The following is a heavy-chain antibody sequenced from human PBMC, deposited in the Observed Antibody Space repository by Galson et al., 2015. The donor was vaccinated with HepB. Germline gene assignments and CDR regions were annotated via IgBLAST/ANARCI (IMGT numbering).Heavy chain of an antibody. CDR2: IYYSGST. D-gene: IGHD3-3*01. V-gene: IGHV4-59*01. Sequence: ETLSLTCTVSGGSISSYYWSWIRQPPGRGLEWIGYIYYSGSTNYNPSLKSRITISVDTSKNQFSLKLSSVTAADTAVYYCARAQYYDFWSGYYYYYYYMDVWGKGTTVTVSS. CDR1: GGSISSYY. J-gene: IGHJ6*03. CDR3: ARAQYYDFWSGYYYYYYYMDV.